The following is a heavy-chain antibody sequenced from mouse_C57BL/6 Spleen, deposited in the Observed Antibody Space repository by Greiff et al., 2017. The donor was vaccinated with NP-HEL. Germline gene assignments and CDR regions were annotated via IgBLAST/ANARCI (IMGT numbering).Heavy chain of an antibody. CDR3: ARDSTVGFDY. Sequence: DVQLQESGPGLVKPSQSLSLTCSVTGYSITSGYYWNWIRQFPGNKLEWMGYISYDGSNNYNPSLKNRISITRDTSTNQFFLKLNSVTTEDTATYYCARDSTVGFDYWGQGTTLTVSS. CDR2: ISYDGSN. V-gene: IGHV3-6*01. J-gene: IGHJ2*01. CDR1: GYSITSGYY. D-gene: IGHD1-1*01.